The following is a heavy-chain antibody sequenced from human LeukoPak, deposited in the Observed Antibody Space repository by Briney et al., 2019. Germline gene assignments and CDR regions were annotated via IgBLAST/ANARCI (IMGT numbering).Heavy chain of an antibody. D-gene: IGHD6-19*01. Sequence: PGGSLRLSCAASGFTFSSYCMHWVRQAPGKGLEWVAVISYDGSNKYYADSVKGRFTLSIDNSKNTLYLQMNSLRAEVTAVYYCAKHQYSSGWYPPDYWGQGTLVTVSS. J-gene: IGHJ4*02. V-gene: IGHV3-30*18. CDR1: GFTFSSYC. CDR3: AKHQYSSGWYPPDY. CDR2: ISYDGSNK.